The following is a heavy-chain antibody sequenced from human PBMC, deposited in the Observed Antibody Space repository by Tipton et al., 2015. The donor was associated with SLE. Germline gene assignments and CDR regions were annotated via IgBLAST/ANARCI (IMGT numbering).Heavy chain of an antibody. CDR1: GFTFSSYS. CDR2: ISSSSSTI. Sequence: GSLRLSCAASGFTFSSYSMNWVRQAPGKGLEWVSYISSSSSTIYYADSVKGRFTISRDNAKNSLYLQMNSLRAEDTAVYYCAGEVGYSGYGMDVWGQGTTVTVSS. CDR3: AGEVGYSGYGMDV. D-gene: IGHD5-12*01. J-gene: IGHJ6*02. V-gene: IGHV3-48*01.